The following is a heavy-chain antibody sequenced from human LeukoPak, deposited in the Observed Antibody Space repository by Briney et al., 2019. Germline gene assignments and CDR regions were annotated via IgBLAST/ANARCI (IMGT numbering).Heavy chain of an antibody. V-gene: IGHV4-59*11. Sequence: KTSETLSLTCAVSDDSFSSHYWTWIRQPPGKGLEWIGYISYIGSTNYNPSLKSRVTISIDTSKNQFSLKLSPVTAADTAVYYCARDLVTVTKGFDIWGQGTMVSVSS. D-gene: IGHD4-17*01. CDR1: DDSFSSHY. J-gene: IGHJ3*02. CDR3: ARDLVTVTKGFDI. CDR2: ISYIGST.